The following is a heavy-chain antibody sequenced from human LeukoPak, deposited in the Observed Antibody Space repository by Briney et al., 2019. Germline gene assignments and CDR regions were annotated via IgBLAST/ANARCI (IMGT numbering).Heavy chain of an antibody. CDR2: ISWNSGSI. CDR1: GFTFSSYW. Sequence: LSGGSLRLSCVASGFTFSSYWMNWVRQAPGKGLEWVSGISWNSGSIGYADSVKGRFTISRDNAKNSLYLQMNSLRAEDTALYYCAKAGCSSTSCYAGPYWGQGTLVTVSS. J-gene: IGHJ4*02. V-gene: IGHV3-9*01. CDR3: AKAGCSSTSCYAGPY. D-gene: IGHD2-2*01.